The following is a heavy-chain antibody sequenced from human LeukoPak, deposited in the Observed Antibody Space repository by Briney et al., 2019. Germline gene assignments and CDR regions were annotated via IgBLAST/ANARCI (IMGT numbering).Heavy chain of an antibody. D-gene: IGHD3-16*01. J-gene: IGHJ5*02. CDR2: IYHSGST. CDR1: GGSISSSNW. CDR3: ARDRKLDLRVGGWSDP. V-gene: IGHV4-4*02. Sequence: SETLSLTCAVSGGSISSSNWWSWVRQPPGKGLEWIGEIYHSGSTNYNPSLKSRVTISVDKSKNQFSLQLSSVTAADTAVYYCARDRKLDLRVGGWSDPWGQGTLVTVSS.